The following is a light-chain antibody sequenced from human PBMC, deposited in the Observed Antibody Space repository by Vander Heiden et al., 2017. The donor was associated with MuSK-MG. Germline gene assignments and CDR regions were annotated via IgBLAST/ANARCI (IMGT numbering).Light chain of an antibody. CDR1: SPNLGSNT. Sequence: QSVLTQPPSASGTPGQRVTISCSGSSPNLGSNTVNWYQQPPGTAPKLLIYGNNQRPSGVPDRFSGSKSGTTASLAISGLQAEDEADYYCAAWDDSLNGPVFGGGTKLTVL. CDR3: AAWDDSLNGPV. V-gene: IGLV1-44*01. J-gene: IGLJ3*02. CDR2: GNN.